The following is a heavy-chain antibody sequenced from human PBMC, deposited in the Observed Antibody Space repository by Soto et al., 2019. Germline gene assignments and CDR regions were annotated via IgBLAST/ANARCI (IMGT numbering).Heavy chain of an antibody. CDR3: ARGGSYPDYYFDS. V-gene: IGHV4-39*01. J-gene: IGHJ4*02. CDR1: GGSIRSGGYY. CDR2: IHYRGNT. D-gene: IGHD1-26*01. Sequence: NPSETLSLTCTVSGGSIRSGGYYWGWIRQPPGKGLEWIGNIHYRGNTHYNPSLKSRVTISVDTSKNQFALHLSSVTAAETAVYFCARGGSYPDYYFDSWGPGTLVTVSS.